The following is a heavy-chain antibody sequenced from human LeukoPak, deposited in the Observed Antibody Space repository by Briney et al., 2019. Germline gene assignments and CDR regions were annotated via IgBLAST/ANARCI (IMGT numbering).Heavy chain of an antibody. J-gene: IGHJ4*02. CDR1: SDSFSSSSFY. CDR3: ARRFDN. Sequence: SETLSLTCTVSSDSFSSSSFYWCWMRQPPGRGLEWIGSITYSGNTNYNPSLKSRVIISIDTSEKQFSLKLTSVTAADTAVYYCARRFDNWGQGTLVTVSS. CDR2: ITYSGNT. V-gene: IGHV4-39*01.